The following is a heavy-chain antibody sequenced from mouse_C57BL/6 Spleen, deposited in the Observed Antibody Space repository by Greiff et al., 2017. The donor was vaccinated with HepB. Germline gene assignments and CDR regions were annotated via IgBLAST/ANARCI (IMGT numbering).Heavy chain of an antibody. V-gene: IGHV1-64*01. CDR3: AGRYGSGYYFDY. Sequence: QVQLQQPGAELVKPGASVKLSCKASGYTFTSYWMHWVKQRPGQGLEWIGMIHPNSGSTNYNEKFKSKATMTVDKSSSTAYMKLSSLTSEDSAVCYCAGRYGSGYYFDYWGQGTTLTVSS. D-gene: IGHD1-1*01. J-gene: IGHJ2*01. CDR1: GYTFTSYW. CDR2: IHPNSGST.